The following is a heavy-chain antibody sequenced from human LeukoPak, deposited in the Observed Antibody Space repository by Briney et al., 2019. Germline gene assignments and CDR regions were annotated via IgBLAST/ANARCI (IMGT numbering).Heavy chain of an antibody. CDR1: GGSISSSSYY. Sequence: PSETLSLTCTVSGGSISSSSYYWGWIRQPPGKGLEWVGSITYSGTTYYNPSLKSRVTISVDTSKSQFSLKLTSVTAADTAVYYCASAYIWGSFRTFNYWGQGTLVTVSS. J-gene: IGHJ4*02. V-gene: IGHV4-39*01. CDR2: ITYSGTT. D-gene: IGHD3-16*02. CDR3: ASAYIWGSFRTFNY.